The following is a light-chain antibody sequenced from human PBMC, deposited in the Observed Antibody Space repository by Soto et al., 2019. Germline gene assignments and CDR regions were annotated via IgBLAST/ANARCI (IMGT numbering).Light chain of an antibody. J-gene: IGKJ1*01. CDR2: GAS. V-gene: IGKV3-15*01. CDR1: QRLIST. CDR3: QQYNNWPPGT. Sequence: EIVMTQSPDTLSVSPGERATLFYRASQRLISTVAWYQQRPGQAPRLLIYGASTRATGIPARFSGSGSGTEFTLTISSLQSEDFAVYYCQQYNNWPPGTFGQGTKVDIK.